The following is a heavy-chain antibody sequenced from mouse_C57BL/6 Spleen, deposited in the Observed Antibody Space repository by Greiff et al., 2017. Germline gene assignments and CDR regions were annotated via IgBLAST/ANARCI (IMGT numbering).Heavy chain of an antibody. CDR3: ARPNSNVGDYYAMDY. CDR2: ISSGSSTI. D-gene: IGHD2-5*01. V-gene: IGHV5-17*01. J-gene: IGHJ4*01. CDR1: GFTFSDYG. Sequence: EVMLVESGGGLVKPGGSLKLSCAASGFTFSDYGMHWVRQAPEKGLEWVAYISSGSSTIYYADTVKGRFTISRDNAKNTLFLQMTSLRSEDTAMYYCARPNSNVGDYYAMDYWGQGTSVTVSS.